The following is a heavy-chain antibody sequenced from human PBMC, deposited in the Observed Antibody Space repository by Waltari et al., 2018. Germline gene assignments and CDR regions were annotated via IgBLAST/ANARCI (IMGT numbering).Heavy chain of an antibody. V-gene: IGHV1-69*06. CDR1: GGTFNSYV. Sequence: QGQLVQSGPEVKKPGSSVKVSCKASGGTFNSYVITWLRQAPGQGLECWGGRIPLFGTATYAQKFQDRVTSTAATSTSTAYMEVSSLRSDDTAMYYCAVTLSAAPFYGLDVWGQGTTVTVFS. CDR3: AVTLSAAPFYGLDV. D-gene: IGHD6-13*01. J-gene: IGHJ6*02. CDR2: RIPLFGTA.